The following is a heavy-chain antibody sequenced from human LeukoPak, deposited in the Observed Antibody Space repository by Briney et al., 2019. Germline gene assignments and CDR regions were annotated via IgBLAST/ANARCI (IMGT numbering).Heavy chain of an antibody. CDR3: ARQELRYFDWSIPPVYAFDI. D-gene: IGHD3-9*01. J-gene: IGHJ3*02. V-gene: IGHV4-38-2*02. CDR1: GYSISSGYY. CDR2: IYHSGST. Sequence: SETLSLTCTVSGYSISSGYYWGWIRQPPGKGLEWIGSIYHSGSTYYNPSLKSRVTISVDTSKNQFSLKLSSVTAADTAVYYCARQELRYFDWSIPPVYAFDIWGQGTMVTVSS.